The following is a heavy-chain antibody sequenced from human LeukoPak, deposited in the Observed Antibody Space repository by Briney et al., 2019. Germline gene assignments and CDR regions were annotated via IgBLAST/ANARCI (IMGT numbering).Heavy chain of an antibody. V-gene: IGHV4-4*07. J-gene: IGHJ5*02. Sequence: SETLSLTCTVSGGSISSYYWTWIRQPAGKGLEWIGRISNSGTTNYNPSLKSRVTMSVDTSRNQFSLNLNSVTAADTAIYYCARWDGDPWGQGTLVTVSS. CDR3: ARWDGDP. D-gene: IGHD1-26*01. CDR1: GGSISSYY. CDR2: ISNSGTT.